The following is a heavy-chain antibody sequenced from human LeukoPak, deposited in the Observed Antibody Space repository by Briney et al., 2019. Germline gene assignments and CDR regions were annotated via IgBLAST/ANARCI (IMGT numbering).Heavy chain of an antibody. V-gene: IGHV4-30-4*08. J-gene: IGHJ4*02. CDR2: IYYNGNT. CDR1: GGSISSGDYY. Sequence: SETLSLTCTVSGGSISSGDYYWSWIRQPPGKGLEWIGYIYYNGNTYYNPSLKSRVTMLLDTSKNQIFLKLSSVTAADTAVYYCARERSGSYPFDYWGQGTLVTVSS. CDR3: ARERSGSYPFDY. D-gene: IGHD1-26*01.